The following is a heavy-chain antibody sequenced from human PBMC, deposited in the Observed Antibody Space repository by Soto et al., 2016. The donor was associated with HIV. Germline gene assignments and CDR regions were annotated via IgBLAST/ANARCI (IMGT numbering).Heavy chain of an antibody. CDR1: GFTFGSYD. CDR2: ISSNGINT. Sequence: EVQLVESGGGLVQPGGSLKLSCEASGFTFGSYDMHWVRQAPGMGLEYVSTISSNGINTYYANSVEGRFTISRDNSKNTLYLQMDSLRAEDMAVYYCARTFIRAYYMDVWGKGTTVTVSS. J-gene: IGHJ6*03. CDR3: ARTFIRAYYMDV. V-gene: IGHV3-64*01. D-gene: IGHD3-10*01.